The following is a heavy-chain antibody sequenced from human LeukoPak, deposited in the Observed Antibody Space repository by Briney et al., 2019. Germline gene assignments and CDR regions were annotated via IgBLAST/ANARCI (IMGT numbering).Heavy chain of an antibody. D-gene: IGHD2-21*01. CDR1: GGSINNGGYY. CDR2: IYYIGST. Sequence: SETLPLTCTVSGGSINNGGYYWSWIRQHPGKGLEWIGYIYYIGSTYYNPSLKSRVTISVDTSKNQFSLKLSSVTAADTAVYYCARVFRGAYSFDPWGQGTLVTVSS. CDR3: ARVFRGAYSFDP. J-gene: IGHJ5*02. V-gene: IGHV4-31*03.